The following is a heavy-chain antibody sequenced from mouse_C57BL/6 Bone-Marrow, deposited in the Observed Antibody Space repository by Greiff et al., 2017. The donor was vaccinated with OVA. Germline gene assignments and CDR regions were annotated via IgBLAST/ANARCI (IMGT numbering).Heavy chain of an antibody. CDR2: IDPSDSYT. D-gene: IGHD1-1*01. CDR3: ARPHYYGSSFYYAMDY. Sequence: VQLQQPGAELVKPGASVKLSCKASGYTFTSYWMQWVKQRPGQGLEWIGEIDPSDSYTNYNQKFKGKATLTVDTSSSTAYVQLSSLTSEDSAVYYCARPHYYGSSFYYAMDYWGQGTSVTVSS. V-gene: IGHV1-50*01. J-gene: IGHJ4*01. CDR1: GYTFTSYW.